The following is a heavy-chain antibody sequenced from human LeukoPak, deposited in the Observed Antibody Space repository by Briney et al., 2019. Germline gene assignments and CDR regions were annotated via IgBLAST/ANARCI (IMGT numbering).Heavy chain of an antibody. V-gene: IGHV4-34*01. J-gene: IGHJ6*03. D-gene: IGHD3-10*01. CDR2: INHSGST. CDR1: GGSFSGYY. Sequence: SETLSLTCAVYGGSFSGYYWSWIRQPPGKGLEWIGGINHSGSTNYNPSLKSRVTISVDTSKNQFSLKLSSVTAADTAVYYCARVFDSGSQAYFYYMDVWGKGTTVTISS. CDR3: ARVFDSGSQAYFYYMDV.